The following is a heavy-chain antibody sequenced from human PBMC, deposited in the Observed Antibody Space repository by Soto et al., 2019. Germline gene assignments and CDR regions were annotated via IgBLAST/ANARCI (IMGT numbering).Heavy chain of an antibody. CDR3: ARGDYVDYARYVWYFDL. Sequence: QVQLVESGGGVVQPGRSLRLSCAASGFTFSSYAMHWVRQAPGKGLEWVAVISYDGSNKYYADSVKGGFTISRDNSKNTLYQQMNRLRAEDTAVYYCARGDYVDYARYVWYFDLWGRGTLVTVSS. CDR2: ISYDGSNK. V-gene: IGHV3-30-3*01. CDR1: GFTFSSYA. J-gene: IGHJ2*01. D-gene: IGHD4-17*01.